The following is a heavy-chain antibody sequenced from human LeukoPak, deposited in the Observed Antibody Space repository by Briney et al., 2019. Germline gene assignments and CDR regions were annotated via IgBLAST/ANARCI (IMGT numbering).Heavy chain of an antibody. D-gene: IGHD6-19*01. CDR3: ARVPGYSSGWYPVD. V-gene: IGHV4-61*08. J-gene: IGHJ4*02. CDR2: IYYSGST. CDR1: GGSISSGGYY. Sequence: SETLSLTCTVSGGSISSGGYYWSWIRQPPGKGLEWIGYIYYSGSTNYNPSLKSRVTISVDTSKNQFSLKLSSVTAADTAVYYCARVPGYSSGWYPVDWGQGTLVTVSS.